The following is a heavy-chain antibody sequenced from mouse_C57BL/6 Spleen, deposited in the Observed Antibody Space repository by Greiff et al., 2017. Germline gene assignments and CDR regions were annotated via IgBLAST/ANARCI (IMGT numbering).Heavy chain of an antibody. CDR3: ASADGSWFAY. Sequence: VKVVESGPELVKPGASVKISCKASGYAFSSSWMNWVKQRPGTGLEWIGRIYPGDGDTTYNGKFKGKATLTADKSSSTAYMQLSSLTSEDSAVYFCASADGSWFAYWGQGTLVTVSA. J-gene: IGHJ3*01. V-gene: IGHV1-82*01. CDR1: GYAFSSSW. D-gene: IGHD2-3*01. CDR2: IYPGDGDT.